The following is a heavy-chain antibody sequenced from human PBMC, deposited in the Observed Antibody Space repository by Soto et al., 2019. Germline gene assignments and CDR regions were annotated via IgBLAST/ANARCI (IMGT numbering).Heavy chain of an antibody. CDR3: ARHVSDYAHYYYYGMDV. CDR1: GFTGSSNY. V-gene: IGHV3-53*01. CDR2: IYSGGST. J-gene: IGHJ6*02. Sequence: GGSIRLSCAASGFTGSSNYMSWVRQAPGKGLEWVSVIYSGGSTYYADSVKGRFTISRDNSKNTLYLQMNSLKASDTAMYYCARHVSDYAHYYYYGMDVWGQGTTVTVSS. D-gene: IGHD3-16*01.